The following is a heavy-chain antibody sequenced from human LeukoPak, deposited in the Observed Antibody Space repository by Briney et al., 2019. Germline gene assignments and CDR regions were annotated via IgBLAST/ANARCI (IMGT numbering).Heavy chain of an antibody. D-gene: IGHD3-3*01. CDR2: IYYSGST. V-gene: IGHV4-39*02. J-gene: IGHJ6*03. CDR1: GGSISSRGYY. CDR3: ARSDFYYMDV. Sequence: PSETLSLTCTVSGGSISSRGYYWGWIRQPPGKGLEWIGSIYYSGSTYYNPSLKSRVTISVDTSKNHFSLKLSSVTAADTAVYYCARSDFYYMDVWGRGTTVTVSS.